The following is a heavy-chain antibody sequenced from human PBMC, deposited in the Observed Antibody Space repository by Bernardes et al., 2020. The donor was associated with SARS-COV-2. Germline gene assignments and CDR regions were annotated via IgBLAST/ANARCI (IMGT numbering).Heavy chain of an antibody. CDR2: ISGSGGST. V-gene: IGHV3-23*01. D-gene: IGHD6-13*01. J-gene: IGHJ6*02. CDR3: ARGGGIAAAGTTLTLIPWYYYYGMDV. CDR1: GFTFSSYA. Sequence: GGSLRLSCAASGFTFSSYAMSWFRQAPGKGLEWVSAISGSGGSTYYADSVKGRFTISRDNSKNTLYLQMNSLRAEDTAVYYCARGGGIAAAGTTLTLIPWYYYYGMDVWGQGTTVTVSS.